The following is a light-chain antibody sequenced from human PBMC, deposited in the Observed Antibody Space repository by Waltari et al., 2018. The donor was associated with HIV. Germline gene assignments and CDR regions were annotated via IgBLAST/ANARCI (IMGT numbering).Light chain of an antibody. CDR3: NSRDSSDNHVL. V-gene: IGLV3-19*01. CDR1: SPRNYF. CDR2: GKD. Sequence: SSELTQDPAVSVALGQTVRITCQGDSPRNYFAAWYQQKPGQAPTLVIYGKDNRPSGIPDRFSGSNSGSTASLTITGAQAEDEADYYCNSRDSSDNHVLFGGGTKLTVL. J-gene: IGLJ2*01.